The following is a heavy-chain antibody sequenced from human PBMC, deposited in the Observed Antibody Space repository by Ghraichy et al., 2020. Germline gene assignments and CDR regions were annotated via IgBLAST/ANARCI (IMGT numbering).Heavy chain of an antibody. D-gene: IGHD2-2*01. CDR1: GYSFRSYG. J-gene: IGHJ6*04. Sequence: ASVKVSCQASGYSFRSYGISWVRQAPGQGLEWMGWISAYNGDTNYAQKFQGRVTVSTDTSTSTAYMELRSLRSDDTAVYYCAREGRYCSSASCYIGATYFYIDVWGKGTTVTVSS. CDR3: AREGRYCSSASCYIGATYFYIDV. CDR2: ISAYNGDT. V-gene: IGHV1-18*01.